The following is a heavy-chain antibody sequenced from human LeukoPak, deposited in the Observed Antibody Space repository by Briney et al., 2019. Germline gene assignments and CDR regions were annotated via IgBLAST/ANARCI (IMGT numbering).Heavy chain of an antibody. D-gene: IGHD3-9*01. Sequence: ASVKVSCKASGYTFTSYGISWVRQAPGQGLEWMGWISVYNGNTNYAQKLQGRVTMTTDTSTSTAYMELRSLRSDDTAVYYCARGTTYYDILTGYYEGYYFDYWGQGTLVTVSS. J-gene: IGHJ4*02. CDR1: GYTFTSYG. CDR3: ARGTTYYDILTGYYEGYYFDY. CDR2: ISVYNGNT. V-gene: IGHV1-18*01.